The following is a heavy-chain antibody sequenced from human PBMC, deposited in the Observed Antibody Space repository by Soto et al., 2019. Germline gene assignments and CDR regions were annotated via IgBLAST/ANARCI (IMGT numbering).Heavy chain of an antibody. D-gene: IGHD3-9*01. Sequence: GASVKVSCKASEYTFTNYEINWVRQATGQGLEWMGWMNPNSGKTGYAQKSQGRVTMTRNTSISTAYMELSSLRSEDTAVYYCTRGRFEARIWGQGALVTVSS. CDR2: MNPNSGKT. V-gene: IGHV1-8*01. J-gene: IGHJ4*02. CDR1: EYTFTNYE. CDR3: TRGRFEARI.